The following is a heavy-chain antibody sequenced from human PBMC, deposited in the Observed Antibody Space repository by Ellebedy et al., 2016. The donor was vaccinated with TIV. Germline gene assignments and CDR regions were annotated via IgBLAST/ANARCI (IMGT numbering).Heavy chain of an antibody. CDR2: INNGGRTT. Sequence: PGGSLRLSCVASGFTFSGYAMSWVRQAPGKGLEWVSGINNGGRTTSYADSVKGRFTISRDNSRSTLYLQMNSLRAEDSAVYYCAKDMVFGDGKWEIDVWGQGTTVT. J-gene: IGHJ6*02. V-gene: IGHV3-23*01. CDR3: AKDMVFGDGKWEIDV. D-gene: IGHD1-26*01. CDR1: GFTFSGYA.